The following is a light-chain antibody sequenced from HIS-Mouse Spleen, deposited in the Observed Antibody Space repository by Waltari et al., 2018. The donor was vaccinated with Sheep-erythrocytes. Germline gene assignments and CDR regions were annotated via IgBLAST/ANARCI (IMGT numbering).Light chain of an antibody. CDR1: QSLVHSDGNTY. Sequence: DVVMTQSPLSLPVTLGQPASISCRSSQSLVHSDGNTYLNWFQQRPGQSPRRLIYKVSNRDSGVPDRFSGSGSGTDFTLKISRVEAEDVGVYYCMQGTHWPPYTFGQGKKL. CDR2: KVS. V-gene: IGKV2-30*02. CDR3: MQGTHWPPYT. J-gene: IGKJ2*01.